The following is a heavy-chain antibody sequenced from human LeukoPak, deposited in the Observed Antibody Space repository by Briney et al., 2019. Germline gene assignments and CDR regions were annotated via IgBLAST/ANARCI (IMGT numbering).Heavy chain of an antibody. Sequence: PGGSLRLSCVASGFTFSTYGIHWVRQAPGKGLEWVALIRYDGSKKYYADSVKGRFTISRDNSKNTLYLQMNSLRAEDTAVYYCAKDKAFGELSSYYFDYWGQGTLVTVSS. CDR1: GFTFSTYG. V-gene: IGHV3-30*02. J-gene: IGHJ4*02. D-gene: IGHD3-10*01. CDR2: IRYDGSKK. CDR3: AKDKAFGELSSYYFDY.